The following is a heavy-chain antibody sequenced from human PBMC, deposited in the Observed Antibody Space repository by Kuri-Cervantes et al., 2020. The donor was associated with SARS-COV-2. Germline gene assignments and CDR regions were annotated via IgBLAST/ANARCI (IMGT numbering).Heavy chain of an antibody. CDR1: GYTFTGYY. Sequence: ASVKVSCKASGYTFTGYYMHWVRQAPGRGLEWMGWINPNSGGTNYAQKFQGRVTMTRDTSISTAYMELSRLRSDDTAVYYCARDLWSVVRGVIARWFDPWGQGTLVTVSS. V-gene: IGHV1-2*02. J-gene: IGHJ5*02. CDR2: INPNSGGT. D-gene: IGHD3-10*01. CDR3: ARDLWSVVRGVIARWFDP.